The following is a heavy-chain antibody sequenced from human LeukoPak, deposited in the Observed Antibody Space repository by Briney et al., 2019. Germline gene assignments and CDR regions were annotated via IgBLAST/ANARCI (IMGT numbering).Heavy chain of an antibody. Sequence: AGGSLRLSCATSGFTFSNAWMNWVRQAPGKGLEWVGRIKSKTDGGTTDYAAPVKGRFTISRDDSKNTLNLQMNSLKTEDTAVYYCTTGIYYYDSSPLTFWGQGTLVTVSS. CDR3: TTGIYYYDSSPLTF. D-gene: IGHD3-22*01. CDR2: IKSKTDGGTT. J-gene: IGHJ4*02. CDR1: GFTFSNAW. V-gene: IGHV3-15*07.